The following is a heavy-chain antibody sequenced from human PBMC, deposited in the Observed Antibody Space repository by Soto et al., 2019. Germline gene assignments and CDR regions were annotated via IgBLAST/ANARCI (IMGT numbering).Heavy chain of an antibody. CDR2: MNPNSGNT. CDR1: GYTFTSYD. J-gene: IGHJ3*02. V-gene: IGHV1-8*01. D-gene: IGHD5-12*01. CDR3: ARGRVSGYDDAFDI. Sequence: ASVKVSCKASGYTFTSYDINWVRQATGQGLEWMGWMNPNSGNTGYAQKFQGRVTMTRNTSISTAYMELSSLRSEDTAVYYCARGRVSGYDDAFDILGQGTMVTVSS.